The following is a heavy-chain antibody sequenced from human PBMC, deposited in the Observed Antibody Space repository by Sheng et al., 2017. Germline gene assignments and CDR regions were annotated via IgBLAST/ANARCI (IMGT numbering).Heavy chain of an antibody. CDR3: ARGGTRLDGLDY. J-gene: IGHJ4*02. D-gene: IGHD2-8*01. CDR1: GFTFSSYE. CDR2: ISSSGSTI. V-gene: IGHV3-48*03. Sequence: EVQLVESGGGLVQPGGSLRLSCAASGFTFSSYEMNWVRQAPGKGLEWVSYISSSGSTIYYADSVKGRFTISRDNAKNSLYLQMNSLRAEDTAVYYCARGGTRLDGLDYWGQGTLVTVSS.